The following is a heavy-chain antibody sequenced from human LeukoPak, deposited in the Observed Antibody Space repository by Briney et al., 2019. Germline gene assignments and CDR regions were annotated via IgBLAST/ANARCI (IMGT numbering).Heavy chain of an antibody. CDR3: ARRYCSGGTCYSDRGAFDV. J-gene: IGHJ3*01. Sequence: SETLSLTCTVSGGSISSITYYWDWIRQPPGKGLEWIGSIYCSGSTYYNPSLKSRVTISVDTSKNQFSLRLSSVTAADTAVYYCARRYCSGGTCYSDRGAFDVWGQGTMVTVSS. CDR1: GGSISSITYY. CDR2: IYCSGST. D-gene: IGHD2-15*01. V-gene: IGHV4-39*07.